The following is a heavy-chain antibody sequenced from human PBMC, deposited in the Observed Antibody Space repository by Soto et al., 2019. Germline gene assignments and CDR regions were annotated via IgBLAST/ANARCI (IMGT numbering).Heavy chain of an antibody. Sequence: SVKVSCKASGYTFTSYGISWVRQAPGQGLEWMGRIIPIIGIINYAQKFQGRVTITADKFTGTAYMELTRLRSDDTAVYYCAAFSSGWYGGYSYYGMDVWGQGTRVTASS. J-gene: IGHJ6*02. CDR3: AAFSSGWYGGYSYYGMDV. CDR1: GYTFTSYG. CDR2: IIPIIGII. V-gene: IGHV1-69*04. D-gene: IGHD6-19*01.